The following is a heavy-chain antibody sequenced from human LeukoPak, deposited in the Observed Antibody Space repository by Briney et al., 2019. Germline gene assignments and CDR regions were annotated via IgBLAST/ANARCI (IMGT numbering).Heavy chain of an antibody. Sequence: ASETLSLTCTVSGGSISSYYWSWIRQPPGKGLEWIGYIYYSGSTNYNPSLKSRVTISVDTSKNQFSLKLSSVTAADTAVYYCARGARHYYDSSGYPPFDYWGQGTLVTVSS. D-gene: IGHD3-22*01. CDR2: IYYSGST. V-gene: IGHV4-59*01. CDR3: ARGARHYYDSSGYPPFDY. J-gene: IGHJ4*02. CDR1: GGSISSYY.